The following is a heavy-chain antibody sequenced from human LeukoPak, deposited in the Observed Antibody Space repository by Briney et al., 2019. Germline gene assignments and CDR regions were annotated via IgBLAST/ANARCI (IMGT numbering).Heavy chain of an antibody. CDR1: GFTFSSYA. Sequence: GGSLRLSCAASGFTFSSYAMSWVRQAPGKGLEWVSAISGSGGSTYYADSVKGRFTISRDNSKNTLYLQMNILRAEDTAVYYCAKDSSGWHTHGMDVWGKGTTVTVSS. V-gene: IGHV3-23*01. J-gene: IGHJ6*04. CDR3: AKDSSGWHTHGMDV. CDR2: ISGSGGST. D-gene: IGHD6-19*01.